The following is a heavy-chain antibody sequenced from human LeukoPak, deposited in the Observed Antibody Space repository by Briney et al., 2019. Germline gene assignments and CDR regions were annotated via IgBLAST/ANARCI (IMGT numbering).Heavy chain of an antibody. CDR1: GFTFSSYG. CDR3: AAGAMAFIDY. J-gene: IGHJ4*02. D-gene: IGHD5-18*01. V-gene: IGHV3-23*01. CDR2: ISGSGGST. Sequence: GGSLRLSCAASGFTFSSYGMSWVRQAPGKGLEWVSAISGSGGSTYYADSVKGRFTISRDNAKNSLYLQMNSLRAEDTAVYYCAAGAMAFIDYWGQGTLVTVSS.